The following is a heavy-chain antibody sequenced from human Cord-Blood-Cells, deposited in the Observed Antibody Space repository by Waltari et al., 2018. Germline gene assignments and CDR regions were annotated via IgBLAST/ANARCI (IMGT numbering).Heavy chain of an antibody. CDR1: GGTFSSYA. CDR3: ARDPDYGSGSDY. J-gene: IGHJ4*02. V-gene: IGHV1-69*01. CDR2: ISPIFGTA. D-gene: IGHD3-10*01. Sequence: QVQLVQSGAEVKKPGSSVKVSCKASGGTFSSYAISWVRQAPGQGLEWLGGISPIFGTANYAQKCQGRVTITADESTSTAYMELSSLRSEDTAVYYCARDPDYGSGSDYWGQGTLVTVSS.